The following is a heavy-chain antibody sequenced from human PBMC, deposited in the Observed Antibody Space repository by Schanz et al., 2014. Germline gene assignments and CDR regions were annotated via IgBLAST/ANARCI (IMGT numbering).Heavy chain of an antibody. Sequence: EVHLLDSGGGLVQPGGSLRLSCAASGFTFSSYAMSWVRQAPGEGLEWVSSISSGGNPYYANSVKGRFGISRDNSENTLYLQMSSLRVEDTAVYYCAKDPRGDKNDRAYYFDYWGQGTLVSVSS. CDR2: ISSGGNP. J-gene: IGHJ4*02. CDR3: AKDPRGDKNDRAYYFDY. V-gene: IGHV3-23*01. D-gene: IGHD3-10*01. CDR1: GFTFSSYA.